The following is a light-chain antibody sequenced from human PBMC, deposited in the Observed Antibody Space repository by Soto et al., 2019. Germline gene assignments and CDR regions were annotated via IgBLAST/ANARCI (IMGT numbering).Light chain of an antibody. J-gene: IGKJ1*01. CDR1: QSISANY. CDR3: HQYGGSPNT. CDR2: GVS. V-gene: IGKV3-20*01. Sequence: SQSACTLSLSTGERATLSCRASQSISANYLAWYQQKPGQAPRLLIYGVSIRATGIPDRFAGSGSGPDFTLTISRLEPEDFAVYYCHQYGGSPNTFGQRTKVAI.